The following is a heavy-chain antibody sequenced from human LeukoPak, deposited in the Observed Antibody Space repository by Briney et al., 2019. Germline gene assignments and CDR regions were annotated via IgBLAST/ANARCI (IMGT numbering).Heavy chain of an antibody. Sequence: GGSLRLSCAASGFTFSSYAMSWVRQAPGKGLEWVSGISGSDGSTNYADSVKGRFTISRENSKNTLYLQMNSLRAEDTAIYYCARGGHGDYGMDVWGKGTTVTISS. J-gene: IGHJ6*04. V-gene: IGHV3-23*01. CDR1: GFTFSSYA. D-gene: IGHD4-17*01. CDR3: ARGGHGDYGMDV. CDR2: ISGSDGST.